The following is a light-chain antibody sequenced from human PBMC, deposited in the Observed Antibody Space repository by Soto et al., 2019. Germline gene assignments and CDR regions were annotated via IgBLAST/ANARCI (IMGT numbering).Light chain of an antibody. V-gene: IGLV2-14*01. Sequence: QSALTQPASVSGSPGQWITISCTGTSSDVGGYNYVFWYQQHPGKAPKFMIYDVSNRPSGVSNRFSGSKSGNTASLTISGLQAEDEADYYCCSYTTSNTRQIVFGTGTKVTVL. CDR1: SSDVGGYNY. CDR2: DVS. J-gene: IGLJ1*01. CDR3: CSYTTSNTRQIV.